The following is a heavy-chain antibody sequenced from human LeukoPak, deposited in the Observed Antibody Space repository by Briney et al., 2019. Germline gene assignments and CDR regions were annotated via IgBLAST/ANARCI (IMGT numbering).Heavy chain of an antibody. D-gene: IGHD4-17*01. J-gene: IGHJ5*02. CDR3: ARCDFGLRCNWFDP. V-gene: IGHV4-4*07. Sequence: PSDTLSLTCTVSGGPFTRYFWSWIRQPAGKELEWIGHIYYTGSTNYNPSLKSRVTMSIDTSKNQFSLTLSSVTAADTAVYYCARCDFGLRCNWFDPWGQGTLVTVSS. CDR1: GGPFTRYF. CDR2: IYYTGST.